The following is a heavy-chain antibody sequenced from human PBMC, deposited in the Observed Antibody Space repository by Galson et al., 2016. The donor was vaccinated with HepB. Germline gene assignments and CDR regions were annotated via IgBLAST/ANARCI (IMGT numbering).Heavy chain of an antibody. CDR2: IYYSGST. Sequence: SETLSLTCTVSGGSISSSSSYWGWIRQPPGEGLEWIGTIYYSGSTYYNPSLKSRVTISVDTSKNQFSLKLSSVTAADTAVFFCASYDRWGDDYYDISGYYPDWYFDLWGRGTLVTVSS. V-gene: IGHV4-39*01. CDR1: GGSISSSSSY. J-gene: IGHJ2*01. D-gene: IGHD3-22*01. CDR3: ASYDRWGDDYYDISGYYPDWYFDL.